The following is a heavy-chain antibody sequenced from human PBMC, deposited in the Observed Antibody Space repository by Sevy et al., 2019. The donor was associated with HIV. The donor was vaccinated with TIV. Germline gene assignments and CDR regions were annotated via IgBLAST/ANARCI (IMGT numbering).Heavy chain of an antibody. V-gene: IGHV1-46*01. J-gene: IGHJ4*02. D-gene: IGHD2-21*01. Sequence: ASVKVSCKASGYTFTTYYVHWVRQAPGRGLDWMGIINPSGGTTSYAQKFQGRVTMTRDTSTSTFYMELSSLTSEDTAVYYCTFVRVWFSPFDSWGQGTLVTVSS. CDR2: INPSGGTT. CDR1: GYTFTTYY. CDR3: TFVRVWFSPFDS.